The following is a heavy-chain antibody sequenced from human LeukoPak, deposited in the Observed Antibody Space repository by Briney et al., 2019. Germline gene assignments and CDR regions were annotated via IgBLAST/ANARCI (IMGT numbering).Heavy chain of an antibody. CDR1: GASISSYY. D-gene: IGHD5-18*01. Sequence: SDTLSLTCTVSGASISSYYWSWIRQPPGKGLEWIGFIYYSGSTHYNPSLKSRVTISVDTSKNQFSLKLSSVTAADTAVYYCARTEESGYSYRYFGYYYYMDVWGKGTTVTVSS. CDR3: ARTEESGYSYRYFGYYYYMDV. CDR2: IYYSGST. V-gene: IGHV4-59*07. J-gene: IGHJ6*03.